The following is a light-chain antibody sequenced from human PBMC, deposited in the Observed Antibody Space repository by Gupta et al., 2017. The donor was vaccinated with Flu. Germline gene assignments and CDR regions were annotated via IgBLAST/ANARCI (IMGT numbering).Light chain of an antibody. Sequence: TASISCQGDSIRNCYESLYQQQPGQAPPLLISDKNIRPSGGTARFSGSSSGNTASLTITGAQAEEEEEYYCDSRYSTYNNLGVFGGGTKLTVL. V-gene: IGLV3-19*01. CDR2: DKN. J-gene: IGLJ3*02. CDR1: SIRNCY. CDR3: DSRYSTYNNLGV.